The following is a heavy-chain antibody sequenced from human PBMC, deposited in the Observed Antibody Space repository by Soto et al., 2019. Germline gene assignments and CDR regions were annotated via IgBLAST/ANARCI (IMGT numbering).Heavy chain of an antibody. CDR2: INAGNGNT. V-gene: IGHV1-3*01. D-gene: IGHD3-10*01. CDR3: ARGPLLWGDV. J-gene: IGHJ6*02. CDR1: GYTFTSYA. Sequence: ASVKDSCKASGYTFTSYALHWVRQAPGQRLEWMGWINAGNGNTKYSQKFQGRVTITRDTSASTAYMELSSLRSEVTAVYYCARGPLLWGDVWGQGSTVTVSS.